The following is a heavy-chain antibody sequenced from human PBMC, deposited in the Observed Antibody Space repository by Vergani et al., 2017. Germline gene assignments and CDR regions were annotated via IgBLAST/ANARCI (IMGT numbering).Heavy chain of an antibody. Sequence: QVQLQQWGAGLLKPSETLSLTCAVYGGSFSGYYWSWIRQPPGKGLEWIGEINHSGSTNYNPSLKSRVTISVDTSKNQFSLKLSSVTAADTAVYYCASRHFDRRLLRYFDWSTYYYYYGMDVWGQGP. D-gene: IGHD3-9*01. CDR2: INHSGST. CDR3: ASRHFDRRLLRYFDWSTYYYYYGMDV. CDR1: GGSFSGYY. J-gene: IGHJ6*02. V-gene: IGHV4-34*01.